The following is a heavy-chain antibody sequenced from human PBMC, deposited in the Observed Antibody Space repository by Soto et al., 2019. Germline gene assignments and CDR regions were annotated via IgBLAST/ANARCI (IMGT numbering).Heavy chain of an antibody. Sequence: SVKVSCKASGFTFTSSAVQWVRQARGQRLEWIGWIVVGSGNTNYAQKFQERVTITRDMSTSTAYMEPSSLRSEDTAVYYCAAGWIQPIYACDIWAQGTMVTVSS. D-gene: IGHD5-18*01. J-gene: IGHJ3*02. CDR1: GFTFTSSA. CDR2: IVVGSGNT. CDR3: AAGWIQPIYACDI. V-gene: IGHV1-58*01.